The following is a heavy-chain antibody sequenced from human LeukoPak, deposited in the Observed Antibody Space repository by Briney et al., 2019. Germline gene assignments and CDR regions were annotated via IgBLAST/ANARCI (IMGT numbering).Heavy chain of an antibody. J-gene: IGHJ6*02. CDR2: IKQDGSEK. D-gene: IGHD3-10*01. Sequence: PGGSLRLSCAASGFTFSSYAMSWVRQAPGKGLEWVANIKQDGSEKYYVVSVKGRFTTSRDNAKNSLYLQMNSLRVEDTAVYYCARVPAVRGVIDYYYGMDVWGQGTTVTVSS. CDR1: GFTFSSYA. CDR3: ARVPAVRGVIDYYYGMDV. V-gene: IGHV3-7*01.